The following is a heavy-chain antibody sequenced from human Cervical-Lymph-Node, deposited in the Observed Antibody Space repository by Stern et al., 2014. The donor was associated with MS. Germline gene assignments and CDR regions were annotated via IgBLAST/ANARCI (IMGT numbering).Heavy chain of an antibody. V-gene: IGHV4-39*01. CDR2: IYYSGST. J-gene: IGHJ4*02. CDR1: GGSISSSSYY. D-gene: IGHD3-10*01. Sequence: QLQLQESGPGLVKPSETLSLTCTVSGGSISSSSYYWGWIRQPPGKGLEWIGSIYYSGSTYYNPSLKSRVTISVHTSKQQFSLQLSSVTAADTAVYYCARQGGSGSYRYFDYWGQGTLVTVSS. CDR3: ARQGGSGSYRYFDY.